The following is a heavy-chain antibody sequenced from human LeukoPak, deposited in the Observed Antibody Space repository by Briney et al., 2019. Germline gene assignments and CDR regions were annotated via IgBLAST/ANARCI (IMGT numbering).Heavy chain of an antibody. Sequence: GESLKISCKGSGYSFTSYWIGWVRQLPGKGLEWMGIIYPGDSDTRYSPSFQGQVTISADKSISTAYLQWSSLKASDTAMYYCARLPGIVATIERYFDYWGQGTLVTVSS. J-gene: IGHJ4*02. CDR2: IYPGDSDT. V-gene: IGHV5-51*01. CDR3: ARLPGIVATIERYFDY. CDR1: GYSFTSYW. D-gene: IGHD5-12*01.